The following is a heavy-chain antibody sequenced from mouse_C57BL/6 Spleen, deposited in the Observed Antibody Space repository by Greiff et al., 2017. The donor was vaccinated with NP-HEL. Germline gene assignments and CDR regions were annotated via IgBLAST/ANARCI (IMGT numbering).Heavy chain of an antibody. J-gene: IGHJ2*01. CDR3: ARYPHYFDY. V-gene: IGHV1-50*01. CDR1: GYTFTSYW. CDR2: IDPSDSYT. Sequence: QVHVKQPGAELVKPGASVKLSCKASGYTFTSYWMQWVKQRPGQGLEWIGEIDPSDSYTNYNQKFKGKATLTVDTSSSTAYMQLSSLTSEDSAVYYCARYPHYFDYWGQGTTLTVSS.